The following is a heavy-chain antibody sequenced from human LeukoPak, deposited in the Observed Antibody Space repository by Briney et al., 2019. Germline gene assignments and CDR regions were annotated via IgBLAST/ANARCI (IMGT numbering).Heavy chain of an antibody. V-gene: IGHV4-38-2*02. J-gene: IGHJ5*02. CDR2: IYHSGST. D-gene: IGHD3-3*01. CDR3: ARDVYDFWSGYGLRWFDP. Sequence: PSETLSLTCAVSGYSISSGYYWGWIRQPPGKGLEWIGSIYHSGSTYYNPSLKSRVTISVDTSKNQFSLKLSSVTAADTAVYYCARDVYDFWSGYGLRWFDPWGQGTLVTVSS. CDR1: GYSISSGYY.